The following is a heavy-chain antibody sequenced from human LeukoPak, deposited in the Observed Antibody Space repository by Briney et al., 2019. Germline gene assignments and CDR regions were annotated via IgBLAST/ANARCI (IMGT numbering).Heavy chain of an antibody. CDR2: IESDASNT. CDR3: TRDGSGSRIPFDY. Sequence: PGGSLRLSCAASGFTFGNHWMHWVRQAPGKGLVWVARIESDASNTRYADSVKGRFTISRDNANKTLYLQMNSLRAEDTAVYYCTRDGSGSRIPFDYWGQGTLVTVSS. D-gene: IGHD1-26*01. J-gene: IGHJ4*02. CDR1: GFTFGNHW. V-gene: IGHV3-74*01.